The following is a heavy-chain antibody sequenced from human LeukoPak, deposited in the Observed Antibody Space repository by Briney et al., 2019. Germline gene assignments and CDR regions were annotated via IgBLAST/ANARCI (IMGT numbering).Heavy chain of an antibody. CDR3: ARVGGRYSPLGY. CDR1: GFTFSSYW. CDR2: IKQDGGEK. J-gene: IGHJ4*02. V-gene: IGHV3-7*01. Sequence: GGSLRLPCAASGFTFSSYWMSWVRQAPGKGLEWLANIKQDGGEKYYVDSVRGRFTISRDNDKNSLFLQMTSLRAEDTAVYYCARVGGRYSPLGYWGQGTLVTVSS. D-gene: IGHD3-16*02.